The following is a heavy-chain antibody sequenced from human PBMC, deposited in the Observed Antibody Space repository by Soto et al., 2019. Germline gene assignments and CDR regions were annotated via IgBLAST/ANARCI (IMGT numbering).Heavy chain of an antibody. Sequence: PSETLSLTCAVYGGSFSGYYWSWIRQPPGKGLEWIGEINHSGSTNYNPSLKSRVTISVDTSKNQFSLKLSSVTAADTAVYYCATEMTTVTHWDYWGQGTLVTVSS. D-gene: IGHD4-17*01. V-gene: IGHV4-34*01. CDR2: INHSGST. CDR1: GGSFSGYY. J-gene: IGHJ4*02. CDR3: ATEMTTVTHWDY.